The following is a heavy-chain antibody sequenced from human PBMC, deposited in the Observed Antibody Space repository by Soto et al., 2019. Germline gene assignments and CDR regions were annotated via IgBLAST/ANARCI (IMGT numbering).Heavy chain of an antibody. J-gene: IGHJ6*02. D-gene: IGHD3-10*01. CDR2: VHDSGGS. CDR1: GGSISSYY. V-gene: IGHV4-59*12. CDR3: ARVSGIYYYGMDV. Sequence: SETLSLTCTVSGGSISSYYWSWIRQPPGKGLEWIGYVHDSGGSNYNPSLKSRVTISVDTSKNQFSLKLSSVTAADTAVYYCARVSGIYYYGMDVSGQGTTVTVSS.